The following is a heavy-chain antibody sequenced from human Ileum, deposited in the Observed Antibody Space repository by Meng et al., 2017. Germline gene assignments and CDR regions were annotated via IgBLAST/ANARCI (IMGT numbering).Heavy chain of an antibody. CDR1: GFTFSSYH. D-gene: IGHD5-24*01. CDR3: ARDKDGYNY. J-gene: IGHJ4*02. CDR2: INTDGSST. V-gene: IGHV3-74*01. Sequence: GGSLRLSCAASGFTFSSYHMHWVRQVPGKGLVWVSRINTDGSSTNYADSVKGRFTISRDNAKNTLYLQMNSLRAEDTAVYYCARDKDGYNYWGQGMLVTVSS.